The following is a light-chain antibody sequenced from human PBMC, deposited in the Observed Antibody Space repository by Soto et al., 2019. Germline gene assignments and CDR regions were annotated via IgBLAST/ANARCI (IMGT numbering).Light chain of an antibody. Sequence: DTQMPQSPSSLSASVGDTVSITRRASQSSSSYLNCDQQQPGKAPKLLIYAAASLQSWVPSRCSGSGSGTDCTLTISSRQPEDVATYYGQQSYSTPVTFGQGTQVDI. J-gene: IGKJ1*01. CDR1: QSSSSY. V-gene: IGKV1-39*01. CDR2: AAA. CDR3: QQSYSTPVT.